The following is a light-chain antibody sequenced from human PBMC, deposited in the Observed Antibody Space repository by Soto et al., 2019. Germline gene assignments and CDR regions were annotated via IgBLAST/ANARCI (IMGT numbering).Light chain of an antibody. CDR2: KAS. CDR1: QSISSW. J-gene: IGKJ3*01. V-gene: IGKV1-5*03. Sequence: DIQMTQSPSTLSASVGDRVTITCRASQSISSWLAWYQQKPGKAPKLLIYKASTLESGVPSRFSGSGSGTEFTLTISSLQPDDFASSYCQQSSTFGPGTKVDIK. CDR3: QQSST.